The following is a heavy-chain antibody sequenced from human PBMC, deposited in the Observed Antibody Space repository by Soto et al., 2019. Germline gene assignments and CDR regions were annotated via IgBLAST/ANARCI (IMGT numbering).Heavy chain of an antibody. D-gene: IGHD2-8*01. CDR3: ARPPYPGCINAVCYPLDY. Sequence: QVQLVQSGAEVKKPGASVKISCKASGYTFTSYYMHWVRQAPGQGLEWMGIINPSGGSTNYALKPQGRVAMTRDTSTSTVYMELNSLRSEDTAVYFCARPPYPGCINAVCYPLDYWGQGTLVTISS. J-gene: IGHJ4*02. CDR1: GYTFTSYY. V-gene: IGHV1-46*01. CDR2: INPSGGST.